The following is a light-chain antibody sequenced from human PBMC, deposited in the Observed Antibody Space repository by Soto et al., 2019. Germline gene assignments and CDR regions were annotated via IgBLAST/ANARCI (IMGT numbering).Light chain of an antibody. J-gene: IGLJ1*01. CDR3: LSYTGSDTLGV. CDR1: GSDVGAYSY. V-gene: IGLV2-14*01. Sequence: QSALTQPASVSGSPGQSITISCTGTGSDVGAYSYVSWYQHHPGKAPKLIIYEVFNRPSGVSDRFSGSKSGNTASLTISGLQAEDEADYYCLSYTGSDTLGVFGTGTKVTLL. CDR2: EVF.